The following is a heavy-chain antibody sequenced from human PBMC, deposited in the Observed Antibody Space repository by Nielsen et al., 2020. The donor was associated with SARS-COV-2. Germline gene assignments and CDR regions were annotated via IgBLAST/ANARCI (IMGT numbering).Heavy chain of an antibody. CDR1: EVTFRSHD. CDR2: IWYDGSNK. CDR3: ARDNDFWSGYYLDY. Sequence: GESLKISCAASEVTFRSHDMQWVRQAPGKGLECVARIWYDGSNKYYADSVKGRFTISRDNSKNTLYLQMNSLRAEDTAVYYCARDNDFWSGYYLDYWGQGTLVTVSS. J-gene: IGHJ4*02. V-gene: IGHV3-33*01. D-gene: IGHD3-3*01.